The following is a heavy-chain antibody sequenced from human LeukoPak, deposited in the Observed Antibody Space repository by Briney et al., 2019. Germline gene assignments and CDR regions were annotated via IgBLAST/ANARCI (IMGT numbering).Heavy chain of an antibody. D-gene: IGHD2-15*01. J-gene: IGHJ4*02. CDR1: GGSISNYY. CDR2: IYYSGST. V-gene: IGHV4-59*01. CDR3: ATAGHNGGNPFEY. Sequence: KPSETLSLTCTVSGGSISNYYWSWIRQPPGKGLEWIGYIYYSGSTNYNPSLKSRVTISVDTSKNQFSLKLTSVTAADRAVYYCATAGHNGGNPFEYWGQGTLVTVSS.